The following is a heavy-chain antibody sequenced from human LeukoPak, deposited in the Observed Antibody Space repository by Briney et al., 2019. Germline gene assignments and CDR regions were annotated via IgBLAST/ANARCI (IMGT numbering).Heavy chain of an antibody. D-gene: IGHD5-18*01. CDR3: ARGRGYSYGPLYYFDY. V-gene: IGHV4-31*03. Sequence: PSETLSLTCTVSGGSISSGGYYWSWIRQHPGKGLEWIGYIYYSGSTYYNPSLKSRVTISVDTSKNQFSLKLNSVTAADTAVYYCARGRGYSYGPLYYFDYWGQGTLVTVSS. CDR1: GGSISSGGYY. CDR2: IYYSGST. J-gene: IGHJ4*02.